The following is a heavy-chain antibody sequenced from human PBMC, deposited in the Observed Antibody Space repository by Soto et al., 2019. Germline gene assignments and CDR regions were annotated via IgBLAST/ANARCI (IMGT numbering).Heavy chain of an antibody. CDR2: INIGGSS. CDR3: AKSYDSSGYYCLDF. D-gene: IGHD3-22*01. Sequence: GVSLRLSCAASGFTFSSYAMSWVRQAPGRGLEWVSSINIGGSSYYADSVKGRFTISRDNSKNTLYLRMNSLRAEDAAIYYCAKSYDSSGYYCLDFWGNGTLVPVSP. CDR1: GFTFSSYA. V-gene: IGHV3-23*01. J-gene: IGHJ4*01.